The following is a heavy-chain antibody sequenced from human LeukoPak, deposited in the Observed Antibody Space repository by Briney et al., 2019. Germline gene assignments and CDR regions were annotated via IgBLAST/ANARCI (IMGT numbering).Heavy chain of an antibody. D-gene: IGHD4-17*01. CDR1: GYSFTSYW. CDR2: IYPDDSDT. J-gene: IGHJ4*02. Sequence: GESLKISCKGSGYSFTSYWIGWVRQMPGKGLEWVGIIYPDDSDTRYSPSFQDQVTTSADKSISTASLQWSSLKASDTAIYYCARHYPGGDYFIDYWGQGTLVTVSS. CDR3: ARHYPGGDYFIDY. V-gene: IGHV5-51*01.